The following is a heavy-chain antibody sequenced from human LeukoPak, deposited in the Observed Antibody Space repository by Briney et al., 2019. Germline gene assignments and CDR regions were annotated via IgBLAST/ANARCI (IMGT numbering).Heavy chain of an antibody. D-gene: IGHD3-10*02. J-gene: IGHJ6*04. V-gene: IGHV1-69*06. Sequence: ASVKVSCKASGGTFISYAISWVRQAPGQGLDWMGGIIPIFGTANYAQKFQGRVTITADKSTSTAYMELSSLRAEDTAVYYCAELGITMIGGVWGKGTTVTISS. CDR1: GGTFISYA. CDR2: IIPIFGTA. CDR3: AELGITMIGGV.